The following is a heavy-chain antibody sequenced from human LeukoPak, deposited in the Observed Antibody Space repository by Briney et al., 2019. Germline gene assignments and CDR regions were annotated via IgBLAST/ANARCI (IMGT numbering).Heavy chain of an antibody. V-gene: IGHV3-30*04. CDR1: GFTFSSYA. CDR3: ARDRSMVRGVIDTRYYYYGMDV. D-gene: IGHD3-10*01. Sequence: PGRSLRLSCAASGFTFSSYAMHWVRQAPGKGLEWVAVISYDGSNKYYADSVKGRFTISRDNFKNTLYLQMNSLRAEDTAVYYCARDRSMVRGVIDTRYYYYGMDVWGQGTTVTVSS. CDR2: ISYDGSNK. J-gene: IGHJ6*02.